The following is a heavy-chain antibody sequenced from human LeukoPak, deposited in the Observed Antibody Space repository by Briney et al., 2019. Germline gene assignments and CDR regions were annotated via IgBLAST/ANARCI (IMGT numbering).Heavy chain of an antibody. CDR3: AKGLAAADYYFDY. CDR1: GFTLSSHA. V-gene: IGHV3-23*01. D-gene: IGHD6-13*01. J-gene: IGHJ4*02. Sequence: GGSLRLSCAASGFTLSSHAMSWVRQAPGKGLEWVSTISGSGVSTHYADSVKGRFTVSRGTSQNTLYLQMNSLRAEDMAVYYCAKGLAAADYYFDYWGQGALVTVSS. CDR2: ISGSGVST.